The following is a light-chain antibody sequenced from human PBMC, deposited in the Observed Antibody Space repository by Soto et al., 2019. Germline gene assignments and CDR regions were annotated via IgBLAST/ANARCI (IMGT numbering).Light chain of an antibody. Sequence: EIVMTQSPATLSVSPGETVTLSCRASQSVSIDLAWYQQKPGQAPRLLISAASTRATGIPARFSGSGSGTVFTLTTSGLQSEDFAVYYCQQYYDWLDVTFGQGTKVEI. V-gene: IGKV3-15*01. J-gene: IGKJ1*01. CDR2: AAS. CDR1: QSVSID. CDR3: QQYYDWLDVT.